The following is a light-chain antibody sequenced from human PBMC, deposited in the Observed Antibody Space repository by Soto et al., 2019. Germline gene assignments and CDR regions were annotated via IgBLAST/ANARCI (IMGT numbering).Light chain of an antibody. CDR1: QFVSSR. V-gene: IGKV3-15*01. CDR2: DTA. Sequence: EIVVTQSPATLSASPGVRVTLSCRASQFVSSRLAWYQQRPGQVPRRLIYDTATRALGISARFSGSGSGTEFTLTISGLQSEDFAVYYCQEYFQWPPGMFGPGTTVDIK. J-gene: IGKJ1*01. CDR3: QEYFQWPPGM.